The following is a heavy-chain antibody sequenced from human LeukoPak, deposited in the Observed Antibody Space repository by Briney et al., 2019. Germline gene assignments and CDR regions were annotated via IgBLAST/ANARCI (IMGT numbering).Heavy chain of an antibody. J-gene: IGHJ4*02. CDR1: GFTFSNYW. CDR2: IKQDGSEK. D-gene: IGHD4-11*01. Sequence: GGSLRLSCAASGFTFSNYWISWVRQAPGKGLEWVANIKQDGSEKYYVDSVKGRFTISRYNAKNSLYLQMNSLRAEDTAVYYCARDKGTVTRFDCWGQGTLVTVSS. CDR3: ARDKGTVTRFDC. V-gene: IGHV3-7*01.